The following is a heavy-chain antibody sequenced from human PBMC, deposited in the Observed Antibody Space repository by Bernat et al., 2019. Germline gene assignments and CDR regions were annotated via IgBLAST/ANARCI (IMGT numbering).Heavy chain of an antibody. J-gene: IGHJ4*02. Sequence: EVQLVESGGDLIKPGGSLRLSCEGSGFIFSNAWMNWVRQAPGKGLEWVGRIKSKPDGETIDYAAPVKGRFSISRDDSKNKVFLEMNSLKTEDTAVYYCATGGYFFDYWGQGTLVSVSP. CDR3: ATGGYFFDY. CDR1: GFIFSNAW. V-gene: IGHV3-15*07. CDR2: IKSKPDGETI.